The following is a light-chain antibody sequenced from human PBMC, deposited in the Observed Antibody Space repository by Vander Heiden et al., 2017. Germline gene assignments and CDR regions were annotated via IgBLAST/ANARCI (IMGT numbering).Light chain of an antibody. CDR3: SSYTSSGTWV. CDR1: TSDVGGYNS. V-gene: IGLV2-14*03. Sequence: QSALTQPASGSGSPGQSITISCTGTTSDVGGYNSVSWYQPHPGKAPKVMIHDVSNRPSGVSNRFSGSKSGNTASLTISGLQAEDEADYYCSSYTSSGTWVFGGGTKLTVL. J-gene: IGLJ3*02. CDR2: DVS.